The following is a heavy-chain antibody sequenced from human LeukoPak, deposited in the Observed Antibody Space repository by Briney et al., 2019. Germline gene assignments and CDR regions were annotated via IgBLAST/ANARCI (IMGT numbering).Heavy chain of an antibody. Sequence: GGSLRLSCAASGFTFSTYSMNWVRQAPRKGLEWVSSISSSSIYIYYADSVKGRFTISRDNSKNTLYLQMNSLRAEDTAVYYCALSIAAAGGGYWYFDLWGRGTLVTVSS. V-gene: IGHV3-21*01. CDR3: ALSIAAAGGGYWYFDL. CDR1: GFTFSTYS. J-gene: IGHJ2*01. D-gene: IGHD6-13*01. CDR2: ISSSSIYI.